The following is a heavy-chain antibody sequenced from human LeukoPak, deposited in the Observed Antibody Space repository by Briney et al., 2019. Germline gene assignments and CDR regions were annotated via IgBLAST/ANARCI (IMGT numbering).Heavy chain of an antibody. CDR2: INPNSGGT. J-gene: IGHJ6*02. V-gene: IGHV1-2*04. Sequence: ASGKVSCKASGYTFTGYYMHWVRQAPGQGLEWMGRINPNSGGTNYAQKFQGWVTMTRDTSISTAYMELSRLRSDDTAVYYCARDEDSGYGTKGMDVWGQGTTVTVSS. CDR3: ARDEDSGYGTKGMDV. D-gene: IGHD3-22*01. CDR1: GYTFTGYY.